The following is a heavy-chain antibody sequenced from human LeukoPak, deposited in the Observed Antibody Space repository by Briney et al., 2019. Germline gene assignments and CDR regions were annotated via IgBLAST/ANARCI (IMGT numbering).Heavy chain of an antibody. V-gene: IGHV4-34*01. J-gene: IGHJ6*02. CDR3: ARDSTPYSSGWYSGDYYGMDV. Sequence: SETLSLTCAVYGGSFSGYYWSWIRQPPGKGLEWIGEINHSGSTNYNPPLKSRVTISVDTSKNQFSLKLSSVTAADTAVYYCARDSTPYSSGWYSGDYYGMDVWGQGTTVTVSS. D-gene: IGHD6-19*01. CDR1: GGSFSGYY. CDR2: INHSGST.